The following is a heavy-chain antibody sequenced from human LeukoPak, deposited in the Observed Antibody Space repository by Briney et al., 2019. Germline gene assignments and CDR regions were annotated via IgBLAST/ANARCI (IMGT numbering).Heavy chain of an antibody. CDR2: IYSGGST. CDR3: ARDVVPAAPTYYYGMDV. D-gene: IGHD2-2*01. CDR1: GFTVSSNY. J-gene: IGHJ6*02. V-gene: IGHV3-53*01. Sequence: GGSLRLSCAASGFTVSSNYMSWVRQAPGKGLEWVSVIYSGGSTYYADSVKGRFTISRDNSKNTLYLQMNSLRAEDTAVYYCARDVVPAAPTYYYGMDVWGQGTTVTVSS.